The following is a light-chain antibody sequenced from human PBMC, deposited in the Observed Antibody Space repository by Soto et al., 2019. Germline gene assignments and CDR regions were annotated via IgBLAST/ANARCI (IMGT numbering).Light chain of an antibody. CDR3: QQYVNYWT. CDR2: DAS. V-gene: IGKV1-5*01. Sequence: DIQMTQSPSTLSATAGDRVTITCRASQSISSWLAWYQQKPGKAPKLLIYDASNLESGVPSRFSGSGSGTEFTLTISNLQPDDIATYYCQQYVNYWTFGQGTKV. CDR1: QSISSW. J-gene: IGKJ1*01.